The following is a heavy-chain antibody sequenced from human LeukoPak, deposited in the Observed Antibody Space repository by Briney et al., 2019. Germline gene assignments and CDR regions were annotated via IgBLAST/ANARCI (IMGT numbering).Heavy chain of an antibody. J-gene: IGHJ4*02. V-gene: IGHV4-34*01. CDR1: GGSFSGYY. D-gene: IGHD3-10*01. Sequence: SETLSLTCAVSGGSFSGYYWSWIRQPPGKGLERIGEINHSGSTNYNPSLKSRVTISVDTSKNQFSLKLSSVTAADTAVYYCARGRWFGELFYRPGDSYFDYWGQGTLVTVSS. CDR2: INHSGST. CDR3: ARGRWFGELFYRPGDSYFDY.